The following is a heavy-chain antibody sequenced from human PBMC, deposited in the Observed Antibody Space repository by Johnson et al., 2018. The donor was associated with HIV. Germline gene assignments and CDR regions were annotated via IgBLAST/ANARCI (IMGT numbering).Heavy chain of an antibody. CDR2: IGNDGSNK. Sequence: QVQLVESGGDVVQPGTSLRLSCEASGLILSGYGLHWVRQAPGKGLEWVAFIGNDGSNKYYADSVKGRFTISRDNSKNTLYLQMNSLRAEDTAVYYCAKERAKGTVILVVILDAFDIWGQGTMVTVSS. CDR3: AKERAKGTVILVVILDAFDI. J-gene: IGHJ3*02. D-gene: IGHD3-22*01. CDR1: GLILSGYG. V-gene: IGHV3-30*02.